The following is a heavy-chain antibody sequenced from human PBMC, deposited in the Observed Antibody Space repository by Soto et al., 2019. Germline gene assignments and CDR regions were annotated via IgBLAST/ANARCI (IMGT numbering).Heavy chain of an antibody. CDR1: GGSISSSNW. Sequence: QVQLQESGPGLVKPSGTLSLTCAVSGGSISSSNWWSWVRQPPGKGLEWIGEIYHSGSTNYNPSLKSRVTISVDKSKNQFSLKLXSVTXAXTAXXXXXXXEXXRXFDIWGQGTMVTVSS. CDR3: XXXEXXRXFDI. J-gene: IGHJ3*02. CDR2: IYHSGST. V-gene: IGHV4-4*02.